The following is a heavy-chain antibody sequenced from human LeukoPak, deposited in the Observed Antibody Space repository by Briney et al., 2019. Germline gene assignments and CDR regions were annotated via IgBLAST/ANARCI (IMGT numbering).Heavy chain of an antibody. D-gene: IGHD3-10*01. V-gene: IGHV4-4*07. Sequence: SETLSLTCTVSGGSISSHYWSWIRQPAGKGLEWIGRIYTRGSTNYNPSLKSRVTMSVDTSKNQFSLKLSSVTAADTAVYYCARVGYYGSGSYPYWGQGTLVTVSS. CDR2: IYTRGST. J-gene: IGHJ4*02. CDR3: ARVGYYGSGSYPY. CDR1: GGSISSHY.